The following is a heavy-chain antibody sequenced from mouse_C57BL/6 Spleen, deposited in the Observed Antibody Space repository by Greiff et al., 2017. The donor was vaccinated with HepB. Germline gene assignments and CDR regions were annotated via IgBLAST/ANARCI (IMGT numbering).Heavy chain of an antibody. CDR3: ARDRIYYGSSSYWYFDV. V-gene: IGHV5-4*01. J-gene: IGHJ1*03. Sequence: EVMLVESGGGLVKPGGSLKLSCAASGFTFSSYAMSWVRQTPEKGLEWVATISDGGSYTYYPDNVKGRFTISRDNAKNNLYLQMSHLKSEDTAMYYCARDRIYYGSSSYWYFDVWGTGTTVTVSS. D-gene: IGHD1-1*01. CDR2: ISDGGSYT. CDR1: GFTFSSYA.